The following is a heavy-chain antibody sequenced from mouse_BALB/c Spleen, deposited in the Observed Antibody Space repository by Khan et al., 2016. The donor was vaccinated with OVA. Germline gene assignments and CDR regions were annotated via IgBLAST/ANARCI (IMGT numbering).Heavy chain of an antibody. D-gene: IGHD2-3*01. CDR1: GFALTSYG. CDR3: ARFPDGYYYNVDY. J-gene: IGHJ4*01. CDR2: IWAGGST. Sequence: QVQLKESGPGLVAPSQSLSITCTVSGFALTSYGVHWVRQPPGKGLEWLGVIWAGGSTNYNSALMSRLTISKDNSKSQVFLKMNSLQTDDTAMYXSARFPDGYYYNVDYWGQGTSVTVSS. V-gene: IGHV2-9*02.